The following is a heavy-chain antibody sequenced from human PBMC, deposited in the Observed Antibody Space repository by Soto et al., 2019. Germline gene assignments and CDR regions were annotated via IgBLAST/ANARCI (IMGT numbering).Heavy chain of an antibody. CDR1: GFTFSSYD. V-gene: IGHV3-13*01. CDR3: ASQYRQSHFDY. J-gene: IGHJ4*02. D-gene: IGHD3-16*02. Sequence: GGSLRLSCAASGFTFSSYDMHWVRQATGKGLEWVSAIGTAGDTYYPGSVKGRFTISRENAKNSLYLQMNSLRAEDTAVYYCASQYRQSHFDYWGQGTLVTVSS. CDR2: IGTAGDT.